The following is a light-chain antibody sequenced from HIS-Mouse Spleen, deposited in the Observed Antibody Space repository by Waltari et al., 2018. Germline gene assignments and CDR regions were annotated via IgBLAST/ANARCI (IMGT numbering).Light chain of an antibody. CDR1: SSYVGGYNY. J-gene: IGLJ2*01. Sequence: QSALTQPASVSGSPGQSITISCTGTSSYVGGYNYVSWYQQHPGKAPKLMIYDVSNRHSGVSNRFSGSKSGNTASLTISGLQAEDEADYYCSSYTSSSTLVFGGGTKLTVL. CDR2: DVS. V-gene: IGLV2-14*03. CDR3: SSYTSSSTLV.